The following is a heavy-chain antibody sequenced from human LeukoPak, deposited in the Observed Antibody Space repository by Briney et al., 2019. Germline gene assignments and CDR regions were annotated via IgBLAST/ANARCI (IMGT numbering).Heavy chain of an antibody. CDR1: GFTFSSYA. J-gene: IGHJ4*02. CDR2: ISGSGGST. D-gene: IGHD2-2*01. CDR3: AKNGLLPQGCSSTSCYAGMWLAVDY. V-gene: IGHV3-23*01. Sequence: GGSLRLSCAASGFTFSSYAMSWVRQAPGKGLEWVSAISGSGGSTYYADSVKGRFTISRDNSKNTLYLQMNSLRAEDTAVYYCAKNGLLPQGCSSTSCYAGMWLAVDYWGQGTLVTVSS.